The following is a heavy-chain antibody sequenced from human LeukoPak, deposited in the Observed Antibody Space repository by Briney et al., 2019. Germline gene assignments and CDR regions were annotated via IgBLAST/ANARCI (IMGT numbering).Heavy chain of an antibody. D-gene: IGHD6-13*01. V-gene: IGHV3-23*01. CDR1: GFTFSTYA. J-gene: IGHJ6*02. CDR2: ISNSGGST. Sequence: GGSLRLSCAASGFTFSTYAMTWVRLAPGKGLEWVSAISNSGGSTPYADSVKGRFTISRDNSKNTLYLQMNSLRGEDTAVYYCARGPWSAAGYNGMDVWGQGTTVTVSS. CDR3: ARGPWSAAGYNGMDV.